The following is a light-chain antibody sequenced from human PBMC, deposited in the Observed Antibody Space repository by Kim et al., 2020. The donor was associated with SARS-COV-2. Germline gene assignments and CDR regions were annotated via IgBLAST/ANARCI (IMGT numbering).Light chain of an antibody. CDR1: GLRTYY. CDR2: GKS. CDR3: NSRDSSGNLYV. V-gene: IGLV3-19*01. Sequence: ALGHTVSFTGQSDGLRTYYAGWYQQKPGQAPVHVIYGKSNRPSGIPDRFSGSSSGDTASLTITGAQAEDEADYYCNSRDSSGNLYVFGTGTKVTVL. J-gene: IGLJ1*01.